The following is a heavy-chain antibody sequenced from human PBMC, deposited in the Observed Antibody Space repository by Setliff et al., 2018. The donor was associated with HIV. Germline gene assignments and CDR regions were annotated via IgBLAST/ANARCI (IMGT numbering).Heavy chain of an antibody. CDR1: GYKFTDYW. D-gene: IGHD3-22*01. J-gene: IGHJ3*01. V-gene: IGHV5-51*01. CDR2: IFPADSDT. Sequence: PGESLKISCKGFGYKFTDYWVGWVRQMPGQGLEWMGIIFPADSDTRVSPSFQGQVTISADRSTYAAFLQWTSLKASDTGMYFCARHRVDTSMLVVKSPGAFDLWGQGTLVTVSS. CDR3: ARHRVDTSMLVVKSPGAFDL.